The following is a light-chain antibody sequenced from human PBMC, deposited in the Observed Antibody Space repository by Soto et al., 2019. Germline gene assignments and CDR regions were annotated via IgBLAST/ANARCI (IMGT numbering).Light chain of an antibody. CDR3: QTWGTGIWV. CDR1: SGHSSYD. J-gene: IGLJ3*02. CDR2: LNSDGSH. Sequence: QLVLTQSPSASASLGASVKLSCTLSSGHSSYDIAWHQQQPEKGARYLMKLNSDGSHSKGDGIPDRFSGSSSGAERYLTISSLQSEDEADYYCQTWGTGIWVFGGGTKLTVL. V-gene: IGLV4-69*01.